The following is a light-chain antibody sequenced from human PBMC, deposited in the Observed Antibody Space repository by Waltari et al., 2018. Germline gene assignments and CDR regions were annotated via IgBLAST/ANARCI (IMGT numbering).Light chain of an antibody. CDR3: QQYFSTPIT. CDR2: WAS. Sequence: DIVMTQSPASLAVSLGERATINCKSSQSILYSSNNKSYLAWYRQKPGKPPKLLIYWASTREAGVADRISGHGSGTDFPLTISSLQAEDVAVYYCQQYFSTPITFGPGTRVDFK. V-gene: IGKV4-1*01. CDR1: QSILYSSNNKSY. J-gene: IGKJ3*01.